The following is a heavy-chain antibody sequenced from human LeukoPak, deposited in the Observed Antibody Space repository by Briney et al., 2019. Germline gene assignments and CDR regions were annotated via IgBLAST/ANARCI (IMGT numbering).Heavy chain of an antibody. CDR1: GGSISSGDYP. V-gene: IGHV4-30-2*01. D-gene: IGHD3-10*01. CDR3: ARGFYGSGSQFDY. Sequence: SQTLSLTCAVSGGSISSGDYPWSWIRQPPGKGLEWIGYIFHTGHTSYNPSLKSRVTISVDMSKNQLSLKLSSVTAADTAVYYCARGFYGSGSQFDYWGQGTLVPSPQ. J-gene: IGHJ4*02. CDR2: IFHTGHT.